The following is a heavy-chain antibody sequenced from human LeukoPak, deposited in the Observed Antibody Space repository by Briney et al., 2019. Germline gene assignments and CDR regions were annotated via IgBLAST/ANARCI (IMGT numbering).Heavy chain of an antibody. CDR2: IYTSGST. D-gene: IGHD5-12*01. V-gene: IGHV4-4*07. CDR3: ARSGYDYYYYYYYMDV. CDR1: GGSISSYY. Sequence: SETLSLTCTVSGGSISSYYWSWIRQPAGKGLEWIGRIYTSGSTNYNPSLKSRVTMSVDTSKNQFSLKLSSVTAADTAVYYCARSGYDYYYYYYYMDVWGKGTTVTVSS. J-gene: IGHJ6*03.